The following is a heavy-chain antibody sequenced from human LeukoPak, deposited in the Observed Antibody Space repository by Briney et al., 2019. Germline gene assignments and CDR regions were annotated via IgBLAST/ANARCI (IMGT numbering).Heavy chain of an antibody. CDR2: IYYSGST. CDR1: GGSISSSYY. Sequence: SETLSLTCTVSGGSISSSYYWGWIRQPPGKGLEWIGSIYYSGSTYYNPSLKSRVTISVDRSKNQFSLKLSSVTAADTAVYYCARGTGTRITIFGVVISAFDIWGQGTMVTVSS. J-gene: IGHJ3*02. CDR3: ARGTGTRITIFGVVISAFDI. D-gene: IGHD3-3*01. V-gene: IGHV4-39*07.